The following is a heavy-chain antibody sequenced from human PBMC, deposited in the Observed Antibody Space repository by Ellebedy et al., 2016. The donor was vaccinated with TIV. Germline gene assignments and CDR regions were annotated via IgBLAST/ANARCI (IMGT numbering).Heavy chain of an antibody. CDR3: ARGVLVPASSAFDI. CDR2: IYSSGST. Sequence: MPSETLSLTCTVSGGSINSAAYYWSWIRQHPGKGLEWIGYIYSSGSTYYNPSLKSRITMSVDTSKNQFSLRLNSVTAADTAVYYCARGVLVPASSAFDIWGQGTLVTVSS. D-gene: IGHD2-2*01. CDR1: GGSINSAAYY. V-gene: IGHV4-31*03. J-gene: IGHJ3*02.